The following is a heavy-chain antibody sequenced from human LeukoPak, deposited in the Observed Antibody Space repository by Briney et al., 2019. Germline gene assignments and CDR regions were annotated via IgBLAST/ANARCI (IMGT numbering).Heavy chain of an antibody. J-gene: IGHJ3*02. CDR2: IGTAGDT. V-gene: IGHV3-13*01. Sequence: WGSLRLSCAASGFTFSSYDMHWVRQATGKGLELVSAIGTAGDTYYPGSVKGRFTISRENAKNSLYLQMNSLRAGDTAVYYCARGAYYYDSSGQEDAFDIWGQGTMVTVSS. CDR1: GFTFSSYD. CDR3: ARGAYYYDSSGQEDAFDI. D-gene: IGHD3-22*01.